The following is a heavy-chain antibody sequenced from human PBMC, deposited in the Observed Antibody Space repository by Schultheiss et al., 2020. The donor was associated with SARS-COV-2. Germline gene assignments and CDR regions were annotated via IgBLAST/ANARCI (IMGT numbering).Heavy chain of an antibody. J-gene: IGHJ6*02. CDR2: ISSSGSTI. D-gene: IGHD3-3*01. Sequence: GESLKISCTASGFTFGDYAMSWIRQAPGKGLEWVSYISSSGSTIYYADSVKGRFTISRDNAKNSLYLQMNSLRAEDTAVYYCARGYYDFWSGYYYYYGMDVWGQGTTVTVSS. CDR1: GFTFGDYA. CDR3: ARGYYDFWSGYYYYYGMDV. V-gene: IGHV3-11*01.